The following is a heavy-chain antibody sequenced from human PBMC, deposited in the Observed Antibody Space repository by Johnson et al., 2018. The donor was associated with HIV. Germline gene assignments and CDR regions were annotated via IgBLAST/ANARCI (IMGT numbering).Heavy chain of an antibody. Sequence: MQLVESGGGLVQPGGSLKVSCAASGFTFSNVWMHWVRQAPGKGLEWVGRIKSNTDGGTTDYAAPVQGRFTISRDDSKNTLYLQMNSLKNEDTAVYYCTTDDVVPTAFDIWGQGTMVTVSS. CDR2: IKSNTDGGTT. J-gene: IGHJ3*02. V-gene: IGHV3-15*01. CDR3: TTDDVVPTAFDI. D-gene: IGHD2-15*01. CDR1: GFTFSNVW.